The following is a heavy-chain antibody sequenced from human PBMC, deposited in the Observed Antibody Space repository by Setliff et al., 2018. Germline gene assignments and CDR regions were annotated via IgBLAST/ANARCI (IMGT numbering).Heavy chain of an antibody. D-gene: IGHD6-25*01. CDR3: ARSAANGGHDPFDI. V-gene: IGHV3-33*01. CDR2: VWYDGTQS. CDR1: GLNFRRYS. J-gene: IGHJ3*02. Sequence: GGSLRLSCAASGLNFRRYSMHWIRQAPGKGLEWVAVVWYDGTQSYYADSVKGRFTISRDNSQNTLYLQMNSLRAEDTAVYYCARSAANGGHDPFDIWGQGTMVTVSS.